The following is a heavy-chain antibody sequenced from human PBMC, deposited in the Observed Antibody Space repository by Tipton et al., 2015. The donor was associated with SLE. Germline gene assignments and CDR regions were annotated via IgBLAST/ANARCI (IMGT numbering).Heavy chain of an antibody. CDR1: GDSISSGGFY. CDR2: IYTSGST. CDR3: ARHYDTPSRFLEWFWVGFDD. Sequence: TLSLTCTVSGDSISSGGFYWTWIRQHPGKGLEWIGYIYTSGSTHSNPSLTSRIIISVDMSKNQFSLKLTSVTAADTAVYYCARHYDTPSRFLEWFWVGFDDWGQGTLVTVSS. J-gene: IGHJ4*02. D-gene: IGHD3-3*01. V-gene: IGHV4-31*03.